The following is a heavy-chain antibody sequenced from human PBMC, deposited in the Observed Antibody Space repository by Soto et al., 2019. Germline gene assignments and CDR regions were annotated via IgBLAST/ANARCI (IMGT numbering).Heavy chain of an antibody. CDR1: GYTFTSYD. CDR3: ARGGQARIPAAGTPY. J-gene: IGHJ4*02. CDR2: MNPNSDNP. Sequence: QVQLVQSGAEVKKPGASVKVSCKASGYTFTSYDINWVRQATGQGLEWMGWMNPNSDNPGYAQKFQGRVTMTRNTSISTAYMELSSLRSKDTAVYYCARGGQARIPAAGTPYWGQGTLVTVSS. V-gene: IGHV1-8*01. D-gene: IGHD6-13*01.